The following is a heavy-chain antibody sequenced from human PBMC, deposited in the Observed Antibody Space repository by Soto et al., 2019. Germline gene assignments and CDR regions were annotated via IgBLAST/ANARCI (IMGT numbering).Heavy chain of an antibody. V-gene: IGHV2-5*02. CDR3: AHLTNYYDSSGYYYGNWFDP. CDR2: IYWDDDK. D-gene: IGHD3-22*01. J-gene: IGHJ5*02. CDR1: GFSLSTSGVG. Sequence: QITLKESGPTLVKPTQTLTLTCTFSGFSLSTSGVGVGWIRQPPGKAREWLALIYWDDDKRYSPSLKSRLTIAKDTSKNQVVLTMTNMDPEDTATYYFAHLTNYYDSSGYYYGNWFDPWGQGTLVNVSS.